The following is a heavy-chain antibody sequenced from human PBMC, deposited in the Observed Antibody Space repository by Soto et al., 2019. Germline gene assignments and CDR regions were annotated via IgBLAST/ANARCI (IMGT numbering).Heavy chain of an antibody. CDR3: ATARYYDFWSGYYAYYYYYMDV. J-gene: IGHJ6*03. D-gene: IGHD3-3*01. Sequence: ASVKVSCKVSGYTLTELSMHWVRQSPGKGLEWMGGSDPEDGETIYAQKFQGRVTMTEDTSTDTAYMELSSLRSEDTAVYYCATARYYDFWSGYYAYYYYYMDVWGKGTTVTVSS. CDR1: GYTLTELS. V-gene: IGHV1-24*01. CDR2: SDPEDGET.